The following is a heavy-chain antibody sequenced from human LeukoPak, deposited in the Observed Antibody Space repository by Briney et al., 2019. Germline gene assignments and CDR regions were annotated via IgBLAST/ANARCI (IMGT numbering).Heavy chain of an antibody. Sequence: GESLKISCKGSEYSFSSYWIGWVRQVPGKGLEWMGIIYPGDSDTRYSPSFQGQVTISADKSISTAYLQWSSLKASDTAMYYCARSSVKGAGYYKARRWGVYGMDVWGQGTTVTASS. CDR1: EYSFSSYW. CDR2: IYPGDSDT. V-gene: IGHV5-51*01. J-gene: IGHJ6*02. D-gene: IGHD3-9*01. CDR3: ARSSVKGAGYYKARRWGVYGMDV.